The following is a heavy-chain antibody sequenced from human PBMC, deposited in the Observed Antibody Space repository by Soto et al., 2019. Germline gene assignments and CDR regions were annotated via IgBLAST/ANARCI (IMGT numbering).Heavy chain of an antibody. V-gene: IGHV4-4*07. D-gene: IGHD1-1*01. CDR3: VRDGTKTLRDRFDP. J-gene: IGHJ5*02. Sequence: PSETLSLTCTVSGASISGYYWSWIRKSAGKGLEWIGRIYATGTTDYNPSLKSRVMMSVDTPKKQFSLKLRSVTAADTAVYYCVRDGTKTLRDRFDPWGQGISVTVSS. CDR2: IYATGTT. CDR1: GASISGYY.